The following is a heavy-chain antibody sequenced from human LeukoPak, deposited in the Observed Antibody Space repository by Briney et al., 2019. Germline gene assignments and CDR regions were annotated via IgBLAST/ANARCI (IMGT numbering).Heavy chain of an antibody. J-gene: IGHJ3*02. D-gene: IGHD2-2*01. Sequence: GGSLRLSCAASGFTFSSYAMHWVRQAPGKGLEWVAVISYDGSNKYYADSVKGRFTISRDNSKNTLYLQMNSLRAEDTAVYYCAILSTIVVVPAAPPDAFDIWGQGTMVTVSS. CDR2: ISYDGSNK. CDR1: GFTFSSYA. CDR3: AILSTIVVVPAAPPDAFDI. V-gene: IGHV3-30-3*01.